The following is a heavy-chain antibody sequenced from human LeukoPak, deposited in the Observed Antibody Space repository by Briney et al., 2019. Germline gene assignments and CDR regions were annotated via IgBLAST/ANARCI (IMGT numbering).Heavy chain of an antibody. CDR2: IYYSGST. V-gene: IGHV4-59*12. CDR1: GGSISSYY. Sequence: SETLSLTCTVSGGSISSYYWSWIRQPPGKGLEWIGYIYYSGSTNYNPSLKSRVTISVDTSKNQFSLKLSSVTAADTAVYYCARVNKDCSSTSCPIGQYYFDYWGQGTLVTVSS. CDR3: ARVNKDCSSTSCPIGQYYFDY. J-gene: IGHJ4*02. D-gene: IGHD2-2*01.